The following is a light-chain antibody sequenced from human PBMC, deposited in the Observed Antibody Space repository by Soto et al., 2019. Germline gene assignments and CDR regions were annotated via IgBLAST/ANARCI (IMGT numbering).Light chain of an antibody. CDR3: TSYTSSSTNYV. V-gene: IGLV2-14*01. J-gene: IGLJ1*01. CDR1: SSDIGGYDY. Sequence: QSALTQPASVSGSPGQSITISCTGTSSDIGGYDYVSWYQQHPGKAPKLMIYEVSKRPSGVSNRFSGSKSGNTASLTISGLQDEDEADYYCTSYTSSSTNYVFGTGTKLTVL. CDR2: EVS.